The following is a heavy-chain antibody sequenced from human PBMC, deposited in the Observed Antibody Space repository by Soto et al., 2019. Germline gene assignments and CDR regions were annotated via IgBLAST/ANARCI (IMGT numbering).Heavy chain of an antibody. CDR3: ARVGGDYDFWSGFFDY. CDR2: IIPIFGTA. V-gene: IGHV1-69*13. J-gene: IGHJ4*02. D-gene: IGHD3-3*01. Sequence: SVKVSCKASGGTFSSYAISWVRQAPGQGLEWMGGIIPIFGTANYAQKFQGRVTITADESTSTAYMELSSLRSEDTAVYYCARVGGDYDFWSGFFDYWGQGTLVTVSS. CDR1: GGTFSSYA.